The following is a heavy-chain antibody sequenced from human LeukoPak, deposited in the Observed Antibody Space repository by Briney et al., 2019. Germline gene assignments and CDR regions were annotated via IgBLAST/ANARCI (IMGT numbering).Heavy chain of an antibody. CDR2: ISGSGGST. Sequence: GSLRLSCAASGFTFSSYAMSWVRQAPGKGLEWVSAISGSGGSTYYADSVKGRFTISRDNSKNTLYLQMNSLRAEDTAVYYCAKDSSGLYGMDVWGQGTTVTVSS. CDR3: AKDSSGLYGMDV. CDR1: GFTFSSYA. J-gene: IGHJ6*02. D-gene: IGHD6-19*01. V-gene: IGHV3-23*01.